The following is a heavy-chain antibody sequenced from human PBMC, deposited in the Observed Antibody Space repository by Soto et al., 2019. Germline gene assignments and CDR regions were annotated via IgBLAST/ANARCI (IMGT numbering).Heavy chain of an antibody. V-gene: IGHV3-48*02. J-gene: IGHJ6*02. CDR1: GFTFSSYS. Sequence: GGSLRLSCAASGFTFSSYSMNWVRQAPGKGLEWVSYISSSSSTIYYADSVKGRFTISRDNAKNSLYLQMNSLRDEVTAVYYCATSIVGTTLYYYYGMDVWGQGTTVTVSS. CDR3: ATSIVGTTLYYYYGMDV. D-gene: IGHD2-15*01. CDR2: ISSSSSTI.